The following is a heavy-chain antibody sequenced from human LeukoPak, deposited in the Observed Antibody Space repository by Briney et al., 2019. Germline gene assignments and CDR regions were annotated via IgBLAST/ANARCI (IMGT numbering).Heavy chain of an antibody. D-gene: IGHD6-19*01. CDR1: GGSFSGYY. Sequence: KSSETLSLTCAVYGGSFSGYYWSWIRQPPGKGLEWIGEINHSGSTNYNPSLKSRVTISVDTSKNQFSLKLSSVTAADTAVYYCARVRRGNSSGWYIPSPYYYYGMDVWGQGTTVTVSS. J-gene: IGHJ6*02. CDR3: ARVRRGNSSGWYIPSPYYYYGMDV. V-gene: IGHV4-34*01. CDR2: INHSGST.